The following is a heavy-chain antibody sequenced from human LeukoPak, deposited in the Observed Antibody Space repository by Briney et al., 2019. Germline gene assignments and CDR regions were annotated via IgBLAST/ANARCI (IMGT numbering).Heavy chain of an antibody. CDR1: GYTFTSYG. Sequence: ASVKVSCKASGYTFTSYGISWVRQAPGQGLEWMGWISAYNGNTNYAQKLQGRVTMTTDTSTSTAYMELRSLRSDDTAVYYCARDGGNIVVGVAATGHFDYWGQGTLVTVSS. CDR2: ISAYNGNT. J-gene: IGHJ4*02. CDR3: ARDGGNIVVGVAATGHFDY. V-gene: IGHV1-18*01. D-gene: IGHD2-15*01.